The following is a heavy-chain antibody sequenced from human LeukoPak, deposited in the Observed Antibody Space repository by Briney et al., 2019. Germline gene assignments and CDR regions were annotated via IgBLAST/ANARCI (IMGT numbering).Heavy chain of an antibody. CDR1: GYTFTFYD. CDR3: ARVEWWELLGYYYYYMDV. D-gene: IGHD1-26*01. J-gene: IGHJ6*03. Sequence: ASVKVSCKASGYTFTFYDINWVRQATGQELEWMGWINTNTGNPTYAQGFTGRFVFSLDTSVSTAYLQISSLKAEDTAVYYCARVEWWELLGYYYYYMDVWGKGTTVTVSS. V-gene: IGHV7-4-1*02. CDR2: INTNTGNP.